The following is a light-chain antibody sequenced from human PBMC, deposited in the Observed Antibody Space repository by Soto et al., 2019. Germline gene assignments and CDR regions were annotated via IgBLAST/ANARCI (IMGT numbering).Light chain of an antibody. CDR2: DVS. CDR1: SSDIGGYNY. V-gene: IGLV2-14*01. Sequence: QSALTQPASVSGSPGQSITIPCSGTSSDIGGYNYVAWHQQHPGKAPKLVIYDVSNRPSGVSNRFSGSKSGNTASLTISGLQAEDEADYYCSSYTNSGTLVFGGGTKLTV. CDR3: SSYTNSGTLV. J-gene: IGLJ2*01.